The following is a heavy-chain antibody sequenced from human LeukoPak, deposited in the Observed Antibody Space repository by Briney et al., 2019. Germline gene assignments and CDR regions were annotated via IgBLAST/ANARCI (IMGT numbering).Heavy chain of an antibody. V-gene: IGHV3-23*01. Sequence: PGGSLRLSCAASGFTFSSYATSWVRQAPGKGLEWVSAISGSGGSTYYADSVKGRFTISRDNSKNTLYLQMNSLRAEDAAVYYCAKGDLYDYVWGSYRYPPYFDYWGQGTLVTVSS. CDR2: ISGSGGST. CDR1: GFTFSSYA. CDR3: AKGDLYDYVWGSYRYPPYFDY. J-gene: IGHJ4*02. D-gene: IGHD3-16*02.